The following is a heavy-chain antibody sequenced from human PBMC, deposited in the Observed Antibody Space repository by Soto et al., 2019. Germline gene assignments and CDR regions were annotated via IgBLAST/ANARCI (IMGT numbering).Heavy chain of an antibody. D-gene: IGHD1-26*01. CDR3: AREHSGSYNYDAFDI. V-gene: IGHV3-33*01. CDR2: IWYDGSNK. J-gene: IGHJ3*02. Sequence: GGSLRLSCAAFGFTFSSYGMHWVRQAPGKGLEWVAVIWYDGSNKYYADSVKGRFTISRDNSKNTLYLQMNSLRAEDTAVYYCAREHSGSYNYDAFDIWGQGTMVTVSS. CDR1: GFTFSSYG.